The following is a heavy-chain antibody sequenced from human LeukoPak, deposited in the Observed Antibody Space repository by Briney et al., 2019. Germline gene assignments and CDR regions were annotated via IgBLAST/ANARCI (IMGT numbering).Heavy chain of an antibody. Sequence: ASVKVSCKASGYTFTMHYMHWVRQAPGQGLEWMGIINPSGGSTIYAQKFQGRVTMTRDTSTSTVYMELSSLRSEDTAVYYCARVLGGLAFRTFDYWGQGTLVTVSS. CDR2: INPSGGST. CDR1: GYTFTMHY. V-gene: IGHV1-46*01. CDR3: ARVLGGLAFRTFDY. D-gene: IGHD3-16*01. J-gene: IGHJ4*02.